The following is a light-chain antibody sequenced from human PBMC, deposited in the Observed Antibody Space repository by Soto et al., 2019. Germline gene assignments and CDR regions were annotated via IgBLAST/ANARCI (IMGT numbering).Light chain of an antibody. J-gene: IGKJ1*01. CDR2: AAS. V-gene: IGKV3-20*01. Sequence: EIVLTQSPDTLSLSPGERATLSCRASQSVGSNYLAWYQQKPGQAPRVLIFAASSRVADIPDRFSGSGSGSEFSLTISRLEPEDFAVYYCHQYGTSPWTFGQGTKVEIK. CDR1: QSVGSNY. CDR3: HQYGTSPWT.